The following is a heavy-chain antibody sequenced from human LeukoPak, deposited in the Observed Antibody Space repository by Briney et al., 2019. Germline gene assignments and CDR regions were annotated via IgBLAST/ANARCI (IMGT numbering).Heavy chain of an antibody. CDR2: ISSSSSYI. CDR3: ARGPKISDPNI. D-gene: IGHD2-21*02. J-gene: IGHJ3*02. CDR1: GFTFSNYW. V-gene: IGHV3-21*01. Sequence: GGSLRLSCAASGFTFSNYWMSWVRQAPGKGLEWVASISSSSSYIYYADSVKGRFTISRDNAKNSLYLQMNSLRAEDTAVYYCARGPKISDPNICGQGTMVSVSS.